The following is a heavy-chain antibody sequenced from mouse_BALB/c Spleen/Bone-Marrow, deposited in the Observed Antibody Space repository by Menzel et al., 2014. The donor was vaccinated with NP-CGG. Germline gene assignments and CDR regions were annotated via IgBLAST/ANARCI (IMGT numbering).Heavy chain of an antibody. Sequence: QVQLQQSGPGLVAPSQSLSITRTISGFSLTSYGVHWVRQPPGKGLEWLIVIWNDGSTTYNSALKSRLTISKDNSKSQVFLKMNSLQTDDTGMYYCARHGGGYFDYWGQGTSLTVSS. CDR3: ARHGGGYFDY. CDR1: GFSLTSYG. V-gene: IGHV2-6-1*01. CDR2: IWNDGST. J-gene: IGHJ2*02.